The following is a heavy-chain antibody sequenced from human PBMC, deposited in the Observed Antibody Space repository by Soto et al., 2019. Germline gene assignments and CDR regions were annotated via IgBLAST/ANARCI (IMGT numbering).Heavy chain of an antibody. J-gene: IGHJ3*02. Sequence: EVQLVESGGVVVQPGGSLRLSCAASGFTFDDYTMHWVRQAPGKGLEWVSLISWDGGSTYYADSVKGRFTISSDNSKNSLYLQMNSLRTEDTALYYCAKDISRYSSSWYGAFDIWGQGTMVTVSS. CDR2: ISWDGGST. D-gene: IGHD6-13*01. V-gene: IGHV3-43*01. CDR1: GFTFDDYT. CDR3: AKDISRYSSSWYGAFDI.